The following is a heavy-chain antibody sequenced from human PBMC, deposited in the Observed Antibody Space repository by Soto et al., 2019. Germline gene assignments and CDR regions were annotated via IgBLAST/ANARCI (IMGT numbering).Heavy chain of an antibody. J-gene: IGHJ5*02. CDR3: AAAPPKAPYYDSSGYYFP. D-gene: IGHD3-22*01. CDR2: IVVGSGNT. Sequence: VKGSWKSAGLAKSGAAGRRGRQARGKRLEWIGWIVVGSGNTNYAQKFQERVTITRDMSTSTAYMELSSLRSEDTAVYYCAAAPPKAPYYDSSGYYFPWGKGSLVTVSS. V-gene: IGHV1-58*01. CDR1: GLAKSGAA.